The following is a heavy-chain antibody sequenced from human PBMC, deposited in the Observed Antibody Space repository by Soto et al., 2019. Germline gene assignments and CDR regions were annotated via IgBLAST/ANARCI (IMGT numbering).Heavy chain of an antibody. CDR3: ARGGSGSYYKGWFAP. J-gene: IGHJ5*02. V-gene: IGHV4-31*03. CDR1: GGSISSGGYY. CDR2: IYYIGST. Sequence: SETLSLTCTVSGGSISSGGYYWSWIRHHPGNGLEWIGYIYYIGSTYYNPSLKSRVTISVYTSKNQFSLKLSSVTAADTAVYYCARGGSGSYYKGWFAPWGQGT. D-gene: IGHD3-10*01.